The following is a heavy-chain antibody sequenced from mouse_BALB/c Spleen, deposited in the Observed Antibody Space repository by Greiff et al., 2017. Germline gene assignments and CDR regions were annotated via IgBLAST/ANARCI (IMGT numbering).Heavy chain of an antibody. CDR2: ISSGSSTI. CDR1: GFTFSSFG. CDR3: ARDRDRSYYYAMDY. D-gene: IGHD2-14*01. J-gene: IGHJ4*01. Sequence: EVQRVESGGGLVQPGGSRKLSCAASGFTFSSFGMHWVRQAPEKGLEWVAYISSGSSTIYYADTVKGRFTISRDNPKNTLFLQMTSLRSEDTAMYYCARDRDRSYYYAMDYWGQGTSVTVSS. V-gene: IGHV5-17*02.